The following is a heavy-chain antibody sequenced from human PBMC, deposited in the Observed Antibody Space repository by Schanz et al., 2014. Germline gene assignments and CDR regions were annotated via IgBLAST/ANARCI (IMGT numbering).Heavy chain of an antibody. D-gene: IGHD1-1*01. Sequence: QVQLQESGPGLVKPSQTLSLTCSVSGDSMNSGDYSWSWIRQPPGKGREWIGYTYATGSSYYNPSLKSRVSISIDTSKNQFSLQVESVTAADTAVYYCARGRGTACDFWGQGTLVTVSS. CDR1: GDSMNSGDYS. CDR3: ARGRGTACDF. V-gene: IGHV4-30-4*07. CDR2: TYATGSS. J-gene: IGHJ4*02.